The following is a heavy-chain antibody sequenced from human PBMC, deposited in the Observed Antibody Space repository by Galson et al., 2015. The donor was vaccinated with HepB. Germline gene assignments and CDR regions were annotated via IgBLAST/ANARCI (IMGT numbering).Heavy chain of an antibody. V-gene: IGHV1-18*01. CDR2: INAYNGNR. CDR1: GYTFINYG. D-gene: IGHD6-19*01. J-gene: IGHJ4*02. Sequence: SVKVSCKASGYTFINYGISWVRQAPGQGLEWMGYINAYNGNRNYAQKLQGRVTMTTDTSTRTVYMGLRSLRSDDTAVYYCARGGRIAVAGIDHWGQGTLVTVSS. CDR3: ARGGRIAVAGIDH.